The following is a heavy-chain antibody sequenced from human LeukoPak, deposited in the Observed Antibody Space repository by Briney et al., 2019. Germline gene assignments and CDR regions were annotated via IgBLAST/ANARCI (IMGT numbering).Heavy chain of an antibody. CDR3: ARGAAAAIRGTLFDY. J-gene: IGHJ4*02. D-gene: IGHD2-2*02. CDR1: GFTFSSYS. CDR2: ISSSSSYI. Sequence: GGSLRLSCAASGFTFSSYSMNWVRQAPGKGLEWVSSISSSSSYIYYADSVKGRFTLSRDNAKNSLYLQMNSLRAEDTAVYYCARGAAAAIRGTLFDYWGQGTLVTVSS. V-gene: IGHV3-21*01.